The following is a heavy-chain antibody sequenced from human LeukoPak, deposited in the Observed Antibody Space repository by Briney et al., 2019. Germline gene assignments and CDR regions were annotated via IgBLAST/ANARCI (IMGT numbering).Heavy chain of an antibody. Sequence: ASVKVSCKASGYTFTSYYMHWVRQAPGQGLEWMGIINPSGGSTSYARKFQGRVTMTRDTSTSTVYMELSSLRSEDTAVYYCARDPRVAAGLYYFDYWGQGTLVTVSS. V-gene: IGHV1-46*01. J-gene: IGHJ4*02. CDR3: ARDPRVAAGLYYFDY. D-gene: IGHD2-15*01. CDR1: GYTFTSYY. CDR2: INPSGGST.